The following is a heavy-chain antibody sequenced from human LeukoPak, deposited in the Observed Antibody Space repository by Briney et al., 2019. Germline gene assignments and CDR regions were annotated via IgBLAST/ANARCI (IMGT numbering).Heavy chain of an antibody. Sequence: SETLSLTCTVSGDSISSYYWSWIRQPPGKGLEWIGYIYYSGSTNYNPSLKSRVTIAVDTSKNQFSLKLSSVTAADTAVYYCARVHSSGWYGYYFDYWGQGTLVTVSS. CDR1: GDSISSYY. CDR2: IYYSGST. CDR3: ARVHSSGWYGYYFDY. V-gene: IGHV4-59*01. D-gene: IGHD6-19*01. J-gene: IGHJ4*02.